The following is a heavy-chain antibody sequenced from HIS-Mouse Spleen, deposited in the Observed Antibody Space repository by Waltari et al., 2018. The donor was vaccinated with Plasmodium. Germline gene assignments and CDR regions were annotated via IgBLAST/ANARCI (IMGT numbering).Heavy chain of an antibody. V-gene: IGHV4-39*07. CDR3: ARVPYYYDSSGYGMGWFDP. D-gene: IGHD3-22*01. CDR2: IYYSGST. J-gene: IGHJ5*02. CDR1: GGSIRSSSYY. Sequence: QLQLQESGPGLVKPSETLSLTCTCSGGSIRSSSYYWAWIRQPPGTGLEWIGSIYYSGSTYYNPSLKSRVTISVDTSKNQFSLKLSSVTAADTAVYYCARVPYYYDSSGYGMGWFDPWGQGTLVTVSS.